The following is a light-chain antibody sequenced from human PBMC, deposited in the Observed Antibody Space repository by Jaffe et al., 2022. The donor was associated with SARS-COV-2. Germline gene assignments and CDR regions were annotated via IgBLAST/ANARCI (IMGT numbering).Light chain of an antibody. V-gene: IGKV2-30*02. Sequence: DVVMTQSPLSLPVTLGQPASISCRSSQSLVHSDGNTYLNWFQQRPGQSPRRLIYKVSNWDSGVPDRFGGSGSGTDFTVKISRVEAEDVGAHYCMQGTHWPGGTFGQGTKVEIK. CDR1: QSLVHSDGNTY. CDR3: MQGTHWPGGT. CDR2: KVS. J-gene: IGKJ1*01.